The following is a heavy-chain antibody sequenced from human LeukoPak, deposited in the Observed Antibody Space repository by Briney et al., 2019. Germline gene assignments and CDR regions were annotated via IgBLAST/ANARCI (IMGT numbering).Heavy chain of an antibody. CDR1: GFTFSSYA. J-gene: IGHJ5*02. CDR3: AKDVWWSVS. Sequence: GGSLRLSCAASGFTFSSYAMSWVRQAPGKGLEWVSAISADAVDTFYAPSVKGRFTISRDNSKNTLYLQINSLRAEDTAIYYCAKDVWWSVSWGQGTLVTVSS. D-gene: IGHD2-8*02. V-gene: IGHV3-23*01. CDR2: ISADAVDT.